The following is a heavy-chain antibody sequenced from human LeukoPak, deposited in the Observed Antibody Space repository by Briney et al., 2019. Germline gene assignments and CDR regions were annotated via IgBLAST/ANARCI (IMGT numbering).Heavy chain of an antibody. V-gene: IGHV3-53*01. CDR1: GFTVSSNY. CDR3: ARPHDY. CDR2: IYSGGST. Sequence: GGSLRLSCAASGFTVSSNYMSWVRQAPGKGLEWVSVIYSGGSTYYEDSVKGRFTISRDNSKNTLYLQMNSLSAEGTAVYYCARPHDYWGQGTLVTVSS. J-gene: IGHJ4*02.